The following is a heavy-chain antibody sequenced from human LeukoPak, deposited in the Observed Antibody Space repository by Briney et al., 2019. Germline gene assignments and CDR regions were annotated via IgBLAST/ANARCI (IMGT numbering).Heavy chain of an antibody. Sequence: PGGSLRLSCAASGFTFSSYEMNWVRQAPGKGLEWVSYISSSGSTICYADSVKGRFTISRDNAKNSLYLQMNSLRAEDTAVYYCARVGYGDFYFDYWGQGTLVTVSS. V-gene: IGHV3-48*03. J-gene: IGHJ4*02. CDR1: GFTFSSYE. CDR2: ISSSGSTI. CDR3: ARVGYGDFYFDY. D-gene: IGHD4-17*01.